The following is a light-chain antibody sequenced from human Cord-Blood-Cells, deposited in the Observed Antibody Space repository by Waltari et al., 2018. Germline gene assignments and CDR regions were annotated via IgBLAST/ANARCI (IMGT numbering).Light chain of an antibody. CDR2: AAS. V-gene: IGKV1-27*01. CDR1: PGISKY. J-gene: IGKJ4*01. Sequence: DIQMTQSPSSLSAYVGHRVTLTCRAIPGISKYLAWYQQKPGKVPKLLIYAASTLQSGVPSRFSGSGSGTDFTLTISSLPPEDVATYYCQKYNSAPLTFGGGTKVEIK. CDR3: QKYNSAPLT.